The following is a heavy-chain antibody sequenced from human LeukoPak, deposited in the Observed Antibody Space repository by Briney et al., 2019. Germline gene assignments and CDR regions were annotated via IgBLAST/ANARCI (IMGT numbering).Heavy chain of an antibody. D-gene: IGHD1-20*01. Sequence: SETLSLTCTVSGGSISSSSYYWGWIRQPPGKGLEWIGSIYYSGSTYYNPSLKSRVTISVDTSKNQFSLKLSSVTAADTAVYYCAREYNWNGAGVWYHFDYWGQGTLVTVSS. CDR1: GGSISSSSYY. CDR2: IYYSGST. J-gene: IGHJ4*02. V-gene: IGHV4-39*02. CDR3: AREYNWNGAGVWYHFDY.